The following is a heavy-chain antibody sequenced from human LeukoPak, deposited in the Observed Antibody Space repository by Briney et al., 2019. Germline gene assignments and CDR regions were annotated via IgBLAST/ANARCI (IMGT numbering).Heavy chain of an antibody. D-gene: IGHD3-10*01. CDR1: GGSISSSSYY. J-gene: IGHJ5*02. Sequence: PSETLSLTCTVSGGSISSSSYYWGWIRQPPGKGLEWIGSIYYSGSTYYNPSLKSRVTISVDTSKNQFSLKLSSVTAADTAVYYCALARGSGMINWFDPWGQGTLVTVSS. V-gene: IGHV4-39*07. CDR3: ALARGSGMINWFDP. CDR2: IYYSGST.